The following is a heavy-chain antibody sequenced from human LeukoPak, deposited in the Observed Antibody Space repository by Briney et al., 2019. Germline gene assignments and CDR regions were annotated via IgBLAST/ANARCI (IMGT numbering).Heavy chain of an antibody. CDR3: ARVADYYDSSGP. D-gene: IGHD3-22*01. J-gene: IGHJ5*02. Sequence: GASVTVSCKASVGTFIIYAISWVRQAPGQGLEWMGRIIPIFGTANYAQKFQGRVTITADKSTSTAYMELSSLRSEDTAVYYCARVADYYDSSGPWGQGTLVTVSS. CDR2: IIPIFGTA. CDR1: VGTFIIYA. V-gene: IGHV1-69*06.